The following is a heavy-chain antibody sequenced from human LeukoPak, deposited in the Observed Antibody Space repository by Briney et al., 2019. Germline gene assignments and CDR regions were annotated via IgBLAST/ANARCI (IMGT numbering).Heavy chain of an antibody. CDR1: VYTFTSYG. D-gene: IGHD6-13*01. V-gene: IGHV1-18*01. Sequence: APLKVSCKPSVYTFTSYGISWVRQAPGQGHERMGWISAYNGNTNYAQRLQGRVTMTTDTSTSTAYMELRSLRSDDTAVYYCARVYAGPAGSFDYWGQGTLVTVSS. CDR3: ARVYAGPAGSFDY. J-gene: IGHJ4*02. CDR2: ISAYNGNT.